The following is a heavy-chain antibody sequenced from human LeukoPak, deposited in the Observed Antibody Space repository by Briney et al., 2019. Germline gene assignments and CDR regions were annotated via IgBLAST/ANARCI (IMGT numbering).Heavy chain of an antibody. D-gene: IGHD2-21*02. CDR3: ARSEDVVVTAMPLFDY. V-gene: IGHV3-48*01. Sequence: HTGGSLRLSCAASGFTFSSYSMNWVRQAPGKGLEWVSYISSLSGTINYADSVKGRFIISRDNAKKSLFLQMNSLRAEDTAVYYCARSEDVVVTAMPLFDYWGQGTLVTVSS. CDR1: GFTFSSYS. J-gene: IGHJ4*02. CDR2: ISSLSGTI.